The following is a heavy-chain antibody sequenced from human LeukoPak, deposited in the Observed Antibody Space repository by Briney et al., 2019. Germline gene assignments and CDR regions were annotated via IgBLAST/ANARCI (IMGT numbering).Heavy chain of an antibody. Sequence: SVKVSCKASGGTFSSYAISWVRQAPGQGLEWMGGIIPIFGTANYAQKFQGRVTITTDESTSTAYMELSSLRSEDTAVYYCASRFPAACAFDIWGQGTMVTVSS. V-gene: IGHV1-69*05. CDR1: GGTFSSYA. CDR2: IIPIFGTA. D-gene: IGHD3-3*01. CDR3: ASRFPAACAFDI. J-gene: IGHJ3*02.